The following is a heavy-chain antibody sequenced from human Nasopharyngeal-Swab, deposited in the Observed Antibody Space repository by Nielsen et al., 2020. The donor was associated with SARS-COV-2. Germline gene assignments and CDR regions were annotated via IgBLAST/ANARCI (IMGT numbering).Heavy chain of an antibody. CDR3: ARGGDWRFDP. D-gene: IGHD2-21*02. CDR2: VHCSGTT. V-gene: IGHV4-4*02. Sequence: WIRQPPGKGLEWIGEVHCSGTTNCNPTLKSRVTISVDKSKNNFSLKLNSVTAADTALYYCARGGDWRFDPWGQGTLVTVSS. J-gene: IGHJ5*02.